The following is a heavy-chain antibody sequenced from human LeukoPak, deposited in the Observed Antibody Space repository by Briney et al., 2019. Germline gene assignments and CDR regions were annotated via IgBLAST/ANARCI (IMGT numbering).Heavy chain of an antibody. CDR1: GLTFSDYW. J-gene: IGHJ4*02. CDR2: ISNDGTNT. V-gene: IGHV3-74*01. CDR3: AKADTAMVKDY. D-gene: IGHD5-18*01. Sequence: AGGSLRLSCAVSGLTFSDYWMHWVRQAPGKGLVWVSRISNDGTNTSYADSVKGRFTISRDNAKNTLYLQMNSLRAEDTAVYYCAKADTAMVKDYWGQGTLVTVSS.